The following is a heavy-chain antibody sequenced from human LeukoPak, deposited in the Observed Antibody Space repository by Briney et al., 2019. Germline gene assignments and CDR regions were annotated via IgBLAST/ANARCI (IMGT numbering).Heavy chain of an antibody. CDR3: AREGPRGNSQFDY. J-gene: IGHJ4*02. CDR1: GFTFSSYW. V-gene: IGHV3-74*01. CDR2: IASDGSST. Sequence: TGGSLRLSCAASGFTFSSYWMNWVRQAPGKGLVWVSRIASDGSSTTYADSVKGRFSISRDNAKNTLYLQMNSLRAEDTAVYYCAREGPRGNSQFDYWGQGTLVTVSS. D-gene: IGHD2/OR15-2a*01.